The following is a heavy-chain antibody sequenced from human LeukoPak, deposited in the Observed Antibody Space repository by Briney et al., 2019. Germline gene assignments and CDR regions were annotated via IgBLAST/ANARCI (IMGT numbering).Heavy chain of an antibody. J-gene: IGHJ4*02. CDR1: GESISGFY. CDR3: ARVDYGDYSKDFDY. D-gene: IGHD4-17*01. V-gene: IGHV4-38-2*02. CDR2: IYYSGST. Sequence: SETLSLTCTVSGESISGFYWNWVRQPPGKGLEWIGSIYYSGSTYYNPSLKSRVTISVDTSKNQFSLKLSSVTAADTAVYYCARVDYGDYSKDFDYWGQGTLVTVSS.